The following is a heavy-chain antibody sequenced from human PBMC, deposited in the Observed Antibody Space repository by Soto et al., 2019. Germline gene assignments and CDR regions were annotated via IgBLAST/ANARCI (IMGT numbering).Heavy chain of an antibody. V-gene: IGHV4-30-4*01. J-gene: IGHJ4*02. CDR2: IYYSGST. CDR1: GGSISSGDYY. CDR3: ARSPADAVYFAY. Sequence: SETLSLTCTVSGGSISSGDYYWSWIRQPPGKGLEWIGYIYYSGSTYYNPSLKSRVTISVDTSKNQFSLKLSSVTAADTAVYYCARSPADAVYFAYWGQGTLVTVPS.